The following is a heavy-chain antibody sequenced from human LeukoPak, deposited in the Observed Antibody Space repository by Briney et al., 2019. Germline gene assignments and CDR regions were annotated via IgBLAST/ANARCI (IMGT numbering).Heavy chain of an antibody. Sequence: SVKVSCKPSVGTFSTYAISWVRQAPGQGLEWMGRLIPIFGTVNYAQNFQGRVTITTDESTSTAYMELSSLRSEDTAVYYCASEENWFDPWGQGTLVTVSS. CDR2: LIPIFGTV. CDR1: VGTFSTYA. V-gene: IGHV1-69*05. J-gene: IGHJ5*02. CDR3: ASEENWFDP.